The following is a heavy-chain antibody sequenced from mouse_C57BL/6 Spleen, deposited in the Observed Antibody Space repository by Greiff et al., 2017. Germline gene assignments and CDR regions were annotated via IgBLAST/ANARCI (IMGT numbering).Heavy chain of an antibody. D-gene: IGHD2-4*01. CDR2: ISYDGSK. Sequence: EVKLVESGPGLVKPSQSLSLTCSVTGYSITSGYYWNWIRQFPGNKLEWMGYISYDGSKNYNPSLKNRISITRDTSKNQFFLKLNSVTTEDTATYYCAREDLITTDVWGTGTTVTVSS. J-gene: IGHJ1*03. CDR1: GYSITSGYY. CDR3: AREDLITTDV. V-gene: IGHV3-6*01.